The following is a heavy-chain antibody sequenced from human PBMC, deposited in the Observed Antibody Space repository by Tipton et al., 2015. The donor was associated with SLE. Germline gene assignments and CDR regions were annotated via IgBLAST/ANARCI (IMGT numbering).Heavy chain of an antibody. V-gene: IGHV1-2*02. J-gene: IGHJ4*02. CDR1: GGMDSTYA. D-gene: IGHD1/OR15-1a*01. CDR3: ARDDSWSNDY. Sequence: QSGPEVKKPGSSVKVSCKASGGMDSTYAVSWVRQAPGQGLEWMGWITTHSGDTNYAQKFQGRVTMTRDTSISTAYMELRSLRSDDTAVYYCARDDSWSNDYWGQGTLVTVSS. CDR2: ITTHSGDT.